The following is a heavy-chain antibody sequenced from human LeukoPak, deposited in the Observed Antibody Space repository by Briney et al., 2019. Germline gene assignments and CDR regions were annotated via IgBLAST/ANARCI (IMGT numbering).Heavy chain of an antibody. CDR3: ARDGISEWEPYMDV. D-gene: IGHD1-26*01. Sequence: ASVKVSCKASGYTFTSYGISWVRQAPGQGLEWVGWISAYNGNTNYAQKLQGRVTMTTDTSTSTAYMELRSLRSDDTAVYYCARDGISEWEPYMDVWGKGTTVTVSS. V-gene: IGHV1-18*01. CDR1: GYTFTSYG. CDR2: ISAYNGNT. J-gene: IGHJ6*03.